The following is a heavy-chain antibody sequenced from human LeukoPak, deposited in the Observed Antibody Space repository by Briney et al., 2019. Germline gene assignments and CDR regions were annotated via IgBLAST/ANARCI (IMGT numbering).Heavy chain of an antibody. D-gene: IGHD6-13*01. CDR1: GGSFSGYY. Sequence: SETLSPTCAVYGGSFSGYYWSWIRQPPGKGLEWIGEINHSGSTNYNPSLKSRVTISVDTSKNQFSLKLSSVTAADTAVYYCARGRSKYYGMDVWGQGTTVTVSS. CDR2: INHSGST. V-gene: IGHV4-34*01. CDR3: ARGRSKYYGMDV. J-gene: IGHJ6*02.